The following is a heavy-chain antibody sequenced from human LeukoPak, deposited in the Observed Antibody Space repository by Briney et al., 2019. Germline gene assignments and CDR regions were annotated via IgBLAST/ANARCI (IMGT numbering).Heavy chain of an antibody. Sequence: SETLSLTCTVSGGSISSSSYYWGWIRQPPGKGLEWIGSIYYSGSTYYNPSLKSRVTISVDTSKNQFSLKLSSVTAADTAVYYCARDPHDFWSGYPTPPFDPWGQGTLVTVSS. D-gene: IGHD3-3*01. CDR1: GGSISSSSYY. V-gene: IGHV4-39*07. CDR3: ARDPHDFWSGYPTPPFDP. J-gene: IGHJ5*02. CDR2: IYYSGST.